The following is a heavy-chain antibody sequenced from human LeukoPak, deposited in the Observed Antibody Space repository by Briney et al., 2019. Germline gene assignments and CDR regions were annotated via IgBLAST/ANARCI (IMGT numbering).Heavy chain of an antibody. CDR1: GFTFSSYS. D-gene: IGHD2-2*02. Sequence: PGGSLRLSCAASGFTFSSYSMNWVRLAPGKGLEWVSSITSTSSNIYYADSVKGRFTISRDNAKNSLYLQMNSLRAEDTALYYCVSGRCCSSSTCYTGEYFPQWGQGTQVTVSS. CDR3: VSGRCCSSSTCYTGEYFPQ. CDR2: ITSTSSNI. V-gene: IGHV3-21*01. J-gene: IGHJ1*01.